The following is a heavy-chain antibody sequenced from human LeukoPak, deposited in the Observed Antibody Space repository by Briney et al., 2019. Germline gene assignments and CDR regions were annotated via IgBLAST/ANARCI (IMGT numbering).Heavy chain of an antibody. CDR3: AREYSDYYDSSGYYPFDY. J-gene: IGHJ4*02. V-gene: IGHV4-34*01. D-gene: IGHD3-22*01. CDR1: GGSFSGYY. CDR2: INHSGST. Sequence: PSETLSLTCAVYGGSFSGYYWSWIRQPPGKGLEWIGEINHSGSTNYNPSLKSRVTISVDTSKNQFSLKLSSVTAADTAVYYCAREYSDYYDSSGYYPFDYWGQGTLVTVSS.